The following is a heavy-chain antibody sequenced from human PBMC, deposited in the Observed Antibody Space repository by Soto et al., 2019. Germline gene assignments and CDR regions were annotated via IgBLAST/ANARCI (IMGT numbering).Heavy chain of an antibody. CDR2: INHSGST. CDR3: ARNYDFWSGYYGNYYYYGFDV. Sequence: PSETLSLTCAVTGASISSNKHWWSWVRQAPGKGLEWIGEINHSGSTNYNPSPKSRVTISVDTSKNQFSLKLSSVTAADTAVYYCARNYDFWSGYYGNYYYYGFDVWGQGTTVTVSS. J-gene: IGHJ6*02. CDR1: GASISSNKHW. D-gene: IGHD3-3*01. V-gene: IGHV4-4*02.